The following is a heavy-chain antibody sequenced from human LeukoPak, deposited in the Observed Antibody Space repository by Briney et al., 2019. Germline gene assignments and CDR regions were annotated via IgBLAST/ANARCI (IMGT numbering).Heavy chain of an antibody. J-gene: IGHJ4*02. V-gene: IGHV1-2*06. CDR1: GYTFTGYY. CDR3: AREAQSSGWYFLDY. D-gene: IGHD6-19*01. CDR2: INPNSGGT. Sequence: GASVKVSCKASGYTFTGYYMHWVRQAPGQGLEWMGRINPNSGGTNYAQKFQGRVTMTRDTSISTAYMELSRLRSDDTAVYYCAREAQSSGWYFLDYWGQGTLVTVSS.